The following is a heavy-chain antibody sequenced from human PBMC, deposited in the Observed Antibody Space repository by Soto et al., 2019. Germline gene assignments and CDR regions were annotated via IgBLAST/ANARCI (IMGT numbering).Heavy chain of an antibody. Sequence: EVQLVESGGGLVQPGGSLRLSCAASGFTFSTYWMSWVRQAPGMGLEWVANIKFDGSEKYYVDSLEGRFTISKDNANNSLYLQMNSLRAEDTAVYYCASVPYTSSWYYYFDSWGQGTLVTVSS. CDR1: GFTFSTYW. V-gene: IGHV3-7*01. J-gene: IGHJ4*02. CDR3: ASVPYTSSWYYYFDS. D-gene: IGHD6-13*01. CDR2: IKFDGSEK.